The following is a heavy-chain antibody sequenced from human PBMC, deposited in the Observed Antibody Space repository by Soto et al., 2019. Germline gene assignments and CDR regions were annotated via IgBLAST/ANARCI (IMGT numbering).Heavy chain of an antibody. CDR1: GGSISSGSYS. CDR2: IYHSGIT. Sequence: PSETLSLTCAVSGGSISSGSYSWNWIRQPPGKGLEWIGYIYHSGITYYNPSLKSRVTISVDTSKNQFSLKLSSVTAADTAVYYCAREKSDILTGYPNWFDPWGQGTLVTVSS. J-gene: IGHJ5*02. V-gene: IGHV4-30-2*01. CDR3: AREKSDILTGYPNWFDP. D-gene: IGHD3-9*01.